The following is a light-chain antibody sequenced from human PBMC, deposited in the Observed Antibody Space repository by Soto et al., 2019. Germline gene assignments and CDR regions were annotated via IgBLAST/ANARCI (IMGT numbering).Light chain of an antibody. CDR3: QQYGNSLRT. CDR1: QSVSSSY. V-gene: IGKV3-20*01. J-gene: IGKJ1*01. Sequence: EIVLTQSPCTLSLSLGERATLSCRASQSVSSSYLAWYQQQPGHAPRLLIYGASIRASGIPDRFSGSGSGTDFTLTISRLQPEDFAVYYCQQYGNSLRTFGQGTKVEIK. CDR2: GAS.